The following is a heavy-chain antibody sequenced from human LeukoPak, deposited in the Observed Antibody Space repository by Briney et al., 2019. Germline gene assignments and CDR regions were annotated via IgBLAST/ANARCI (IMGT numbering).Heavy chain of an antibody. D-gene: IGHD5-12*01. CDR1: GFSLTNFA. CDR2: IIGSSGDT. V-gene: IGHV3-23*01. Sequence: GGSLRLSCAASGFSLTNFAMSWVRQAPGKGLEWVSLIIGSSGDTFYADSVKGRFTISRDNSKNKLYLQMNSLRAEDTALYYCAKGAYDYIEMGYFDYWGQGTLVTVSS. J-gene: IGHJ4*02. CDR3: AKGAYDYIEMGYFDY.